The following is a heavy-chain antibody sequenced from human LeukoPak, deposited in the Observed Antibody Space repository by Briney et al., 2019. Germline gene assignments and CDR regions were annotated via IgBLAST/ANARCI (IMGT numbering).Heavy chain of an antibody. CDR3: VKITSVTGGDC. CDR1: GFTFSGYW. J-gene: IGHJ4*02. CDR2: IKSDGSST. Sequence: GASLRLSCAASGFTFSGYWMQWVRQAPGKGLVWVSRIKSDGSSTTYADSVKGRFTISRDNSKNTLYLQMSSLRAEDTAVYYCVKITSVTGGDCWGQGTRLTVST. V-gene: IGHV3-74*01. D-gene: IGHD1-1*01.